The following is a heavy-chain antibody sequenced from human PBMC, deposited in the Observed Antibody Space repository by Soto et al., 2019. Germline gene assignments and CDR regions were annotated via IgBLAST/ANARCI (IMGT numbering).Heavy chain of an antibody. Sequence: SLRLSCAASEFSFGTYGMHWVRQAPGKGLEWVAVIWYDGSITYYADSVKGRFTISRDNSKNTLYLEMNSLRAEDTAVYYCARASPRWSPYFHYYRMDVWGQGTPVTVSS. D-gene: IGHD6-13*01. CDR1: EFSFGTYG. CDR3: ARASPRWSPYFHYYRMDV. V-gene: IGHV3-33*01. CDR2: IWYDGSIT. J-gene: IGHJ6*02.